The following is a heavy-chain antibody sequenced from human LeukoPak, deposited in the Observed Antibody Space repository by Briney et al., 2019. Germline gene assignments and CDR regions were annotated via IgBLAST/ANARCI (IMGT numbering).Heavy chain of an antibody. J-gene: IGHJ2*01. CDR1: GYTLTELS. CDR3: ATHFSYYYDSSGYYFRYWYFDL. V-gene: IGHV1-24*01. D-gene: IGHD3-22*01. Sequence: ASVKVSCKVSGYTLTELSMHWVRQAPGKGLEWMGGFGPEDGETIYAQKFQGRVTMTEDTSTDTAYMELSSLRSEDTAVYYCATHFSYYYDSSGYYFRYWYFDLWGRGTLVTVSS. CDR2: FGPEDGET.